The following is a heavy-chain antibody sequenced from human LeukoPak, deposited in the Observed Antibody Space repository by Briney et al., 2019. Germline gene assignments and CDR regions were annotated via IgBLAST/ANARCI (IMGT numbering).Heavy chain of an antibody. CDR1: GCSFSGDN. Sequence: GGSLLLSCAASGCSFSGDNMNWVRQAAGKGLEGVSFISNSGNYIKYADSVKGRFTISRDNAKNSLYLQMDSLRAEDTAMYYCARDRALNIRAYDIWGQGTMVTVSS. J-gene: IGHJ3*02. CDR3: ARDRALNIRAYDI. CDR2: ISNSGNYI. V-gene: IGHV3-21*01. D-gene: IGHD3-10*01.